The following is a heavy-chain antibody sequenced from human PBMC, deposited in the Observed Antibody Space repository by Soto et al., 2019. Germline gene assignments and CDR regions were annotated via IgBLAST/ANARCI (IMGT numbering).Heavy chain of an antibody. CDR2: IYYSGST. Sequence: SETLSRTCTVSGGSISSYYWSWIRQPPGKGLEWIGYIYYSGSTNYNPSLKSRVTISVDTSKNQFSLKLSSVTAADTAVYYCSIEIRFFERFMIDYCGKGTLVPVSS. CDR1: GGSISSYY. D-gene: IGHD3-3*01. CDR3: SIEIRFFERFMIDY. J-gene: IGHJ4*02. V-gene: IGHV4-59*01.